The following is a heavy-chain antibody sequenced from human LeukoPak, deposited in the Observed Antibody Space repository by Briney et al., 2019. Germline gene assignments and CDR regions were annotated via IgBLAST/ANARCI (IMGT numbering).Heavy chain of an antibody. D-gene: IGHD1-26*01. CDR1: GFSFSNYW. CDR2: INSDGSTT. CDR3: ARGIVGPTGDY. Sequence: PGGSLRLSCVVSGFSFSNYWMHWVRQAPGKGLVWVSRINSDGSTTSYAASVKGRFTTSRDNAKNTLYLQMNSLRVEDTAVYYCARGIVGPTGDYWGQGTLVTVSS. J-gene: IGHJ4*02. V-gene: IGHV3-74*01.